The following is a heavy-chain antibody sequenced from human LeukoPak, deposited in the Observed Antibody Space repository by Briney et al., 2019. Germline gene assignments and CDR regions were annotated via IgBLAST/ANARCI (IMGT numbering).Heavy chain of an antibody. V-gene: IGHV4-39*01. D-gene: IGHD4-17*01. CDR2: FYFSGGT. CDR1: GGSLSSSDYS. Sequence: SETLSLTCTVSGGSLSSSDYSWDWIRQSLEKGLEWIGNFYFSGGTYYSPSLKSRVTISADTSKNQFSLKLSSVTAADTAVYYCARRGRDYAFDLWGQGTPVTVSS. J-gene: IGHJ4*02. CDR3: ARRGRDYAFDL.